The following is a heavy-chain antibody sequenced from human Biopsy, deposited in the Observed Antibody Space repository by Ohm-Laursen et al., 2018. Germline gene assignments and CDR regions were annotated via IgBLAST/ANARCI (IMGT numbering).Heavy chain of an antibody. CDR1: GGSINNFY. J-gene: IGHJ3*01. D-gene: IGHD1-26*01. V-gene: IGHV4-59*01. Sequence: SGTLSLTWIVSGGSINNFYWSWIRQPPGKGLEWIGIIYYSGNTKYNPSLKSRVTISVDTSRNQFSLKLSSVTAADTAVYYCARVRVWADSEGAFDPWGQGTMVTVSS. CDR3: ARVRVWADSEGAFDP. CDR2: IYYSGNT.